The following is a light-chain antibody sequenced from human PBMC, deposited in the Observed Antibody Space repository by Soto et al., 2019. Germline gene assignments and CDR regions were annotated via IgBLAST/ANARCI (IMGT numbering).Light chain of an antibody. CDR3: SSYTAFSTWV. CDR2: EVS. CDR1: SSDVGGYNY. J-gene: IGLJ3*02. Sequence: QSALTQPASVSGSPGQSITISCTGTSSDVGGYNYVSWYQQHPGKAPKLMIYEVSNRPSGVSHRFSGSKSGDTASLTISGLQAEDGADYYCSSYTAFSTWVFGGGTKVTVL. V-gene: IGLV2-14*01.